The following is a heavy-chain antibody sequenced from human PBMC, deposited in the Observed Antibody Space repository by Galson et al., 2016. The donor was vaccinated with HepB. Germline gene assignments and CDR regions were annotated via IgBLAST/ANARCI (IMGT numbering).Heavy chain of an antibody. CDR2: ISNDGSKR. CDR1: GFTFTNYG. D-gene: IGHD3-10*01. J-gene: IGHJ3*01. V-gene: IGHV3-30*18. Sequence: SLRLSCAASGFTFTNYGMNWLRQAPGKGLEWVAYISNDGSKRYFADSVKGRFTISRDNSKNTRFLHMSSLRAEDTAVYYCAKRDLLWFGDPNAFDVWGQGTMVTISS. CDR3: AKRDLLWFGDPNAFDV.